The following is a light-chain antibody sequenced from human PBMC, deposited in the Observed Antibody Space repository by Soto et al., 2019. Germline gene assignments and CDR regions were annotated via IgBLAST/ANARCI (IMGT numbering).Light chain of an antibody. J-gene: IGKJ1*01. V-gene: IGKV3-20*01. CDR2: GAS. CDR3: QQYCSPAWR. Sequence: EIVLTQSPGTLSLSPGERATLSCRASQSVSSSYLAWYQQKPGQAPRLLIYGASSRATSIPARFSGSGSGTDFTLTISRLEPEDFAVYYCQQYCSPAWRFGQGTKVDIK. CDR1: QSVSSSY.